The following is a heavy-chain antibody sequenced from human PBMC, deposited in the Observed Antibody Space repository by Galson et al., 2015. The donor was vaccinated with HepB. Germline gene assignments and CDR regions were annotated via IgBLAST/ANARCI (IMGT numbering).Heavy chain of an antibody. CDR3: VRDRGYCVNGVCQGPQYDY. Sequence: SLRLSCAASGFTLRSHWLHWVRQGPGKGLEWVSRVDWDGTSADYADSVKGRFTISRDHARETVSLQMSSLRAEDTGIYYCVRDRGYCVNGVCQGPQYDYWGQGTLVTVSS. CDR2: VDWDGTSA. CDR1: GFTLRSHW. D-gene: IGHD5/OR15-5a*01. V-gene: IGHV3-74*01. J-gene: IGHJ4*02.